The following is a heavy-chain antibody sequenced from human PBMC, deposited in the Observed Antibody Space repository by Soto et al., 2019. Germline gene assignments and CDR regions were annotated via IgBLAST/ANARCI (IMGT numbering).Heavy chain of an antibody. CDR1: GGTFSSYS. D-gene: IGHD1-26*01. J-gene: IGHJ4*02. CDR2: IITIFGTA. V-gene: IGHV1-69*01. CDR3: ARDGGRHSGGIDY. Sequence: QVQLVQSGAEVKKPGSSVKVSCKASGGTFSSYSINWVRQAPGQGLEWMGEIITIFGTANYAQKLQGRVTITAEESTSTAYMELSSLRSEDTAVYYCARDGGRHSGGIDYWGQGTLVTVSS.